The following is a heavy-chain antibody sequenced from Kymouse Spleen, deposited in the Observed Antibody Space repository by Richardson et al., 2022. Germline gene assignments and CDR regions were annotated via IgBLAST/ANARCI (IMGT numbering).Heavy chain of an antibody. J-gene: IGHJ4*02. Sequence: EVQLVESGGGLVQPGGSLRLSCAASGFTFSSYAMSWVRQAPGKGLEWVSAISGSGGSTYYADSVKGRFTISRDNSKNTLYLQMNSLRAEDTAVYYCAKDSAGPSSSPGYFDYWGQGTLVTVSS. CDR2: ISGSGGST. CDR3: AKDSAGPSSSPGYFDY. V-gene: IGHV3-23*04. D-gene: IGHD6-6*01. CDR1: GFTFSSYA.